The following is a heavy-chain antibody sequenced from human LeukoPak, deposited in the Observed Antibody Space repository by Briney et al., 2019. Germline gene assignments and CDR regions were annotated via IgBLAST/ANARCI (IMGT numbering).Heavy chain of an antibody. CDR2: INAGNGNT. Sequence: ASVKVSCKASGYTFTGYYIHWVRQAPGQGLEWMGWINAGNGNTKYSQEFQGRVTITRDTSASTAYMELSSLRPEDMAVYYCARERSGITGTTFFDYWGQGTLVTASS. D-gene: IGHD1-20*01. J-gene: IGHJ4*02. CDR1: GYTFTGYY. CDR3: ARERSGITGTTFFDY. V-gene: IGHV1-3*03.